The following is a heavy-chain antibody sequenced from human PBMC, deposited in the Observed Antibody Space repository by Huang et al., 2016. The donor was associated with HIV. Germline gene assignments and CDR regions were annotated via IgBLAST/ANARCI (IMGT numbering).Heavy chain of an antibody. V-gene: IGHV1-8*01. Sequence: QVQLVQSGAEVKKPGASVKVSCKASGYTFSNYDINWVRQAPGQGLEGMGWMNPNSGKTGYARKFQGRVTMTRSTSSSTAYMELSRLRFEDTAVYYCATLPPVNYGRSGGRVRDYWGQGSLVTVSS. CDR3: ATLPPVNYGRSGGRVRDY. J-gene: IGHJ4*02. CDR2: MNPNSGKT. D-gene: IGHD2-15*01. CDR1: GYTFSNYD.